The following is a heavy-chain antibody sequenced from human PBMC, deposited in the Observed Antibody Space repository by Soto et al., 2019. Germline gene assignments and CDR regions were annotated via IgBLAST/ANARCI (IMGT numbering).Heavy chain of an antibody. V-gene: IGHV3-48*02. J-gene: IGHJ6*02. D-gene: IGHD2-15*01. CDR2: ISSSSSTI. Sequence: EVQLVESGGGLVQPGGSLRLSCAASGFTFRSYGMNWVPQAPGKGREWVSYISSSSSTIYYADSVKGRFTISRDNAKNSLYLQMNSLRDEDTAVYYCARDRAFPATPNGMDVWGQGTTVTVSS. CDR1: GFTFRSYG. CDR3: ARDRAFPATPNGMDV.